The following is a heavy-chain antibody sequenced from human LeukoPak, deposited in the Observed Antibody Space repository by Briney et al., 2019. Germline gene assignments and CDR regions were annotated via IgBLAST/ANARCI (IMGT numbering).Heavy chain of an antibody. CDR1: GGSISSYY. D-gene: IGHD3-22*01. CDR3: ARDGYTYDSSGYYSLDY. V-gene: IGHV4-4*07. Sequence: SETLSLTCTVSGGSISSYYWSWIRQPAGKGLEWIGRIRTTGSTNYNPSLKSRVTMSVDTSKNQFSLKLSSVTAADTAVYYCARDGYTYDSSGYYSLDYWGQGTLVTVSS. J-gene: IGHJ4*02. CDR2: IRTTGST.